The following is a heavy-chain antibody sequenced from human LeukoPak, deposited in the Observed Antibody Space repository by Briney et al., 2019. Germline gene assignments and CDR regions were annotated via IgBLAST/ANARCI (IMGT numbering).Heavy chain of an antibody. CDR1: GFTFSSYA. Sequence: GGSLRLSCTASGFTFSSYAMHWVRQAPGKGLEWVANIKQDETEKFYVDSVKGRFTISRDNAKNSLYLQMNSLRVEDSAVYYCARGFYFSMTELYYLDLWGRGTLVTVSS. CDR3: ARGFYFSMTELYYLDL. J-gene: IGHJ2*01. CDR2: IKQDETEK. D-gene: IGHD2-8*01. V-gene: IGHV3-7*04.